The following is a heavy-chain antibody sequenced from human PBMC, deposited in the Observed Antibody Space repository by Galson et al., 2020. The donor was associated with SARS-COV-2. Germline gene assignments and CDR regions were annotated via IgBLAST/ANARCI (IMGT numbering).Heavy chain of an antibody. J-gene: IGHJ6*03. CDR1: GGTFSSYA. Sequence: SVTVSCKASGGTFSSYAISWVRQAPGQGLEWMGGIIPILGIANYAQKFQGRVTITADKSTSTAYMELSSLRSEDTAVYYCARTGITILGLTTHYYYYMDVWGKGTTVTVSS. CDR2: IIPILGIA. D-gene: IGHD3-3*01. CDR3: ARTGITILGLTTHYYYYMDV. V-gene: IGHV1-69*10.